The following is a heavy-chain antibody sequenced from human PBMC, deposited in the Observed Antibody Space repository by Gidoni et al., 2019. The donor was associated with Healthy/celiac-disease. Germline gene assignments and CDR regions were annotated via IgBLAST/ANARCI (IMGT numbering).Heavy chain of an antibody. V-gene: IGHV3-30*03. D-gene: IGHD4-17*01. CDR2: ISYDGSNK. CDR3: VPGLDTVHYLEGYGMDV. J-gene: IGHJ6*02. Sequence: QVQLVESGGGVVQPGRSLRLSCAASGFTFSSYGMHWVRQAPGKGLEWVAVISYDGSNKYYADSVKGRFTISRDNSKNTLYLQMNSLRAEDTAVYYCVPGLDTVHYLEGYGMDVWGQGTTVTVSS. CDR1: GFTFSSYG.